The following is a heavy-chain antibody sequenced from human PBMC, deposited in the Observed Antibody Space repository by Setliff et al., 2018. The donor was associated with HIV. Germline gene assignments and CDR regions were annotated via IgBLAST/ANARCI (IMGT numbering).Heavy chain of an antibody. Sequence: SETLSLTCTVSGGTISSGGYYWSWIRQHPGKGLEWIGYIHYSGSSYYNPSLKSRVTISVDTSKNQFSVKLSSVTAADTAVYYCARDGDYGEYGAWGQGTLVTVSS. D-gene: IGHD4-17*01. V-gene: IGHV4-31*03. CDR3: ARDGDYGEYGA. CDR1: GGTISSGGYY. J-gene: IGHJ5*02. CDR2: IHYSGSS.